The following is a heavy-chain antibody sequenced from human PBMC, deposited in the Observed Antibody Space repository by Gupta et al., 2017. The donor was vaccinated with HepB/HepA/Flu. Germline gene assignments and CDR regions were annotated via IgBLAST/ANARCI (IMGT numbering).Heavy chain of an antibody. CDR2: IIRILGIA. V-gene: IGHV1-69*04. D-gene: IGHD5-18*01. Sequence: QVQLVQSGAEVKKPGSSVKVSCKASGGTFSSYAISWVRQAPGQGLEWMGRIIRILGIANYAQKCQGRVTITADKSTSTAEMELSSLRPEDTAVYYCARVGDSYKTRYGMDVWGQGTTVTVSS. J-gene: IGHJ6*02. CDR3: ARVGDSYKTRYGMDV. CDR1: GGTFSSYA.